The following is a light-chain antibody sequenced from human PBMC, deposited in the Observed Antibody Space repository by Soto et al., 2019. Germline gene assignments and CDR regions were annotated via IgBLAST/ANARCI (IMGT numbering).Light chain of an antibody. V-gene: IGLV1-44*01. Sequence: QSVLTQPPSASGTPGQRVTISCSGSSSNIGGNAVNWYQQLPGTTPKLLIYSNNQRPSGVPDRFSGSKSGTSASLAISGLQSEDEADYYCAAWDDSLSGYVFGTGTKLTFL. CDR3: AAWDDSLSGYV. CDR2: SNN. J-gene: IGLJ1*01. CDR1: SSNIGGNA.